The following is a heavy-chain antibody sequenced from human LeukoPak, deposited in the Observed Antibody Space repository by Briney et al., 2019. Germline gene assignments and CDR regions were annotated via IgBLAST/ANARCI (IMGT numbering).Heavy chain of an antibody. CDR2: IYHSGST. V-gene: IGHV4-38-2*02. CDR1: GYSISSGYY. CDR3: ARANYNSGMDV. J-gene: IGHJ6*02. Sequence: SETLSLTCTVSGYSISSGYYWGWIRQPPGKGLEWIGSIYHSGSTYYNPSLKSRVTISVDTSKNQFSLKLSSVTAADTAVFYCARANYNSGMDVWGQGTTVTVSS.